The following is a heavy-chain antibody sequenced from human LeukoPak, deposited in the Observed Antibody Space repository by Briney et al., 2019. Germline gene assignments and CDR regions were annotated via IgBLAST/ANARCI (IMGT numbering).Heavy chain of an antibody. CDR1: GFSFSSYN. D-gene: IGHD3-16*01. J-gene: IGHJ4*02. CDR2: ISRSASNI. CDR3: ARDPEGFGATYFDY. Sequence: PGGSLRLSCVASGFSFSSYNKNWVRLAPGKGLEWVSSISRSASNIYYADSVKGRFTISRDNAKNSFYLQMNSLRAEDTAVFYCARDPEGFGATYFDYWGQGTLVTVSS. V-gene: IGHV3-21*01.